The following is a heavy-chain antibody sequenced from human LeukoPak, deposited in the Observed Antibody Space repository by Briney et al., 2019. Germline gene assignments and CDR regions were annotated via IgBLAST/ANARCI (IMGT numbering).Heavy chain of an antibody. V-gene: IGHV3-21*01. D-gene: IGHD3-22*01. J-gene: IGHJ3*02. Sequence: GGSLRLSCAASGFTFSSYSMTWVRQAPGKGLEWVSSISSSSSYIYYADSVKGRFTISRDNAKNSLYLQMNSLRAEDTAVYYCARDNMGPYYYDSSGSGDAFDIWGQGTMVTVSS. CDR2: ISSSSSYI. CDR1: GFTFSSYS. CDR3: ARDNMGPYYYDSSGSGDAFDI.